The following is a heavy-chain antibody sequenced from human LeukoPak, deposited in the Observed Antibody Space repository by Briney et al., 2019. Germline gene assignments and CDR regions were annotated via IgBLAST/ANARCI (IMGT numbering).Heavy chain of an antibody. J-gene: IGHJ4*02. CDR1: GGSISSGGYY. CDR2: IYYSGST. D-gene: IGHD6-19*01. CDR3: ARPSREGSGWYDFDY. V-gene: IGHV4-39*01. Sequence: SETLSLTCTVSGGSISSGGYYWGWIRQPPGKGLEWIGSIYYSGSTYQNPSLKSRVTISVDTSKNQFSLKLSSVTAADTAVYYCARPSREGSGWYDFDYWGQGTLVTVSS.